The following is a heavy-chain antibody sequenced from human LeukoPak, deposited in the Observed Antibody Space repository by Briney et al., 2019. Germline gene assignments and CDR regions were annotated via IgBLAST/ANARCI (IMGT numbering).Heavy chain of an antibody. CDR2: ISGSGGST. CDR1: GFTFSSYA. J-gene: IGHJ4*02. D-gene: IGHD3-22*01. Sequence: GGSLRLSCAASGFTFSSYAMSWVRQAPGKGLEWVSAISGSGGSTYYADSVKGRFTISRDNAKNSLYLQTNSLRAEDTAVYYCARAQYYSDSTGYYYLHYWGQGTLVTVSS. CDR3: ARAQYYSDSTGYYYLHY. V-gene: IGHV3-23*01.